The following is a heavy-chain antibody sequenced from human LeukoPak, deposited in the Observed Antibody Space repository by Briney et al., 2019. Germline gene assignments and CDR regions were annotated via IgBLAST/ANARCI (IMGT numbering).Heavy chain of an antibody. CDR1: GFTFSSYA. J-gene: IGHJ6*03. D-gene: IGHD4-11*01. CDR2: ISGSGGTT. Sequence: GSLRLSCAASGFTFSSYAMSWVRQAPGKGLEWISVISGSGGTTYYADSVKGRFTISRDNSKNTLYLQMNSLRAEDTAVYYCAREATVSYYMDVWGKGTTVTVSS. V-gene: IGHV3-23*01. CDR3: AREATVSYYMDV.